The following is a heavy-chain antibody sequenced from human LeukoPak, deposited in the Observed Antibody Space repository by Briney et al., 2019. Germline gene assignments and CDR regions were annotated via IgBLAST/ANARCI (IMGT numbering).Heavy chain of an antibody. CDR3: ARDYCSDGSCYPIYDY. CDR2: IFHSGST. CDR1: GDSISSDHW. V-gene: IGHV4-4*02. J-gene: IGHJ4*02. Sequence: PSETLSLTCAVSGDSISSDHWWSWVRQPPGKGLEWIGNIFHSGSTNYSPSLKNRVTISMDKSKNQFSLTLNSVTAADTAVYYCARDYCSDGSCYPIYDYWGQGTLVTVSS. D-gene: IGHD2-15*01.